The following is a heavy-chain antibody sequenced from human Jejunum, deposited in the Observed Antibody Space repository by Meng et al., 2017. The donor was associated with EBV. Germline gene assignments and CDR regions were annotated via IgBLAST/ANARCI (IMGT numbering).Heavy chain of an antibody. D-gene: IGHD6-13*01. V-gene: IGHV7-4-1*02. CDR1: EDTFTMYP. J-gene: IGHJ4*02. CDR3: ARGGESWYDDDY. Sequence: RHVHSPFMLKRPGDHMKVSCRASEDTFTMYPMHWVRQAPGQGLEWMGWINTNTGDPTYAQGFTGRFVFSLDTSVSTAYLQISSLKTEDTAVYYCARGGESWYDDDYWGQGTLVTVSS. CDR2: INTNTGDP.